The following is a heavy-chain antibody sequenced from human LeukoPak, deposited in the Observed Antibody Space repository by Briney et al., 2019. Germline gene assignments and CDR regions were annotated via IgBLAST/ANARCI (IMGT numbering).Heavy chain of an antibody. Sequence: PGGSLRLSCAASGFTFSSYWMHWVRQAPGKGLVWVSRISSDGSTTSYADSVKGRFTISRDNAKNTLYLQMSSLRAEDTAVYYCARDPYSATYLFDYWGQGTLVTVSS. D-gene: IGHD1-26*01. CDR3: ARDPYSATYLFDY. CDR1: GFTFSSYW. CDR2: ISSDGSTT. V-gene: IGHV3-74*01. J-gene: IGHJ4*02.